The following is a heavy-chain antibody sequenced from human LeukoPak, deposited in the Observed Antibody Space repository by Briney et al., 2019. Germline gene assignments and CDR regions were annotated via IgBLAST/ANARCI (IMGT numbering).Heavy chain of an antibody. CDR3: ARAGDYPGYHYGMDV. V-gene: IGHV4-30-4*01. D-gene: IGHD4-17*01. CDR2: IYYSGST. CDR1: GGSISSGDYY. Sequence: SQTPSLTCTVSGGSISSGDYYWSWIRQPPGKGLEWIGYIYYSGSTYYNPSLKSRVTISVDTSKNQFSLKLSSVTAADTAVYYCARAGDYPGYHYGMDVWGQGTTVTVSS. J-gene: IGHJ6*02.